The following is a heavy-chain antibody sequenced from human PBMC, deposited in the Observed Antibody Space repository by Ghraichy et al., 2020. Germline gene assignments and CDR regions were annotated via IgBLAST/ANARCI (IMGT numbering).Heavy chain of an antibody. J-gene: IGHJ3*02. D-gene: IGHD1-1*01. Sequence: ASVKVSCKVSGYTLTELSMHWVRQAPGKGLEWMGGFDPEDGETIYAQKFQGRVTMTEDTSTDTAYMELSSLRSEDTAVYYCATRSPIRTTGDAFDIWGQGTMVTVSS. V-gene: IGHV1-24*01. CDR3: ATRSPIRTTGDAFDI. CDR2: FDPEDGET. CDR1: GYTLTELS.